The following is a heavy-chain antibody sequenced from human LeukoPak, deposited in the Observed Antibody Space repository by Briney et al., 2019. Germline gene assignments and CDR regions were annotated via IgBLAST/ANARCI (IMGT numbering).Heavy chain of an antibody. CDR3: ARVTGLYSSEYYFDY. V-gene: IGHV1-18*04. CDR2: ISAYNGNT. D-gene: IGHD6-19*01. J-gene: IGHJ4*02. Sequence: GASVKVSCKASGYTFTSYGISWVRQAPGQGLEWMGWISAYNGNTNYAQKPQGRVTMTTDTSTSTAYMELRSLRSDDTAVYYCARVTGLYSSEYYFDYWGQGTLVTVSS. CDR1: GYTFTSYG.